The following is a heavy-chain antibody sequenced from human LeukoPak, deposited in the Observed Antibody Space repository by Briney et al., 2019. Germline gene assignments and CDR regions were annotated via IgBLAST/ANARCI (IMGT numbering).Heavy chain of an antibody. J-gene: IGHJ2*01. CDR3: ARGSSYFDL. Sequence: SGGSLRLSCAASGFTVSSNYMNWVRQAPGKGLEWVSIIYSAGSAYYADSVKGRFTLSRDNSKNTLYLQMNGLRAEDTALYYCARGSSYFDLWGRGTLVTVSS. V-gene: IGHV3-66*01. CDR2: IYSAGSA. CDR1: GFTVSSNY.